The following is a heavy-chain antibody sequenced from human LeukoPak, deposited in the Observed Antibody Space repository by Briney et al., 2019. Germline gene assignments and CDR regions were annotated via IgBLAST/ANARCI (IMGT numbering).Heavy chain of an antibody. Sequence: PGGSLRLSCAAPGFTFSSYAMSWVRQAPGKGLEWVSAISGSGGSTYYADSVKGRFTISRDNSKNTLYLQMNSLRAEDTAVYYCAKGPTKTAAGDPLDPWRQGTLVTVCS. CDR3: AKGPTKTAAGDPLDP. D-gene: IGHD6-13*01. V-gene: IGHV3-23*01. CDR2: ISGSGGST. CDR1: GFTFSSYA. J-gene: IGHJ5*02.